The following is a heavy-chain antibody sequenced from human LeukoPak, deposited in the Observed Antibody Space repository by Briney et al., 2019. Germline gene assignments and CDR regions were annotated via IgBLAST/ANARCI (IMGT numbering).Heavy chain of an antibody. CDR1: GGSISSYY. CDR2: IYYSGNT. Sequence: SETLSLTCTVSGGSISSYYWSWIRQPPGQGLEWIGYIYYSGNTNYNSSLKSRVTISVDASKNQFSLKLSSVTAADTAVYYCARGWRYGSSIFDAFDIWGQGTLVTVSS. D-gene: IGHD6-6*01. J-gene: IGHJ3*02. V-gene: IGHV4-59*01. CDR3: ARGWRYGSSIFDAFDI.